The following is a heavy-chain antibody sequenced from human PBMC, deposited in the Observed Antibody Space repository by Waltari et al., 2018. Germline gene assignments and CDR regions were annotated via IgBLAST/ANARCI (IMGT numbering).Heavy chain of an antibody. Sequence: QVQLVQSGAEVKKPGASVKVSCKASGYTFTGYSMHWVLQAPGQGLEWMGWINPNSGGTTNAQKFQGRVTMTRDTSISTAYMELSRLRSDDTAVYYCARVRGSTIWGQGTLVTVSS. CDR1: GYTFTGYS. J-gene: IGHJ4*02. D-gene: IGHD2-2*01. V-gene: IGHV1-2*02. CDR2: INPNSGGT. CDR3: ARVRGSTI.